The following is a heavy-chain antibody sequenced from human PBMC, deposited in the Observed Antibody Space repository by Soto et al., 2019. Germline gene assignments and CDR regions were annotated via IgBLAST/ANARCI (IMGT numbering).Heavy chain of an antibody. CDR3: ARESDYDTFDS. Sequence: PVGSLRLSCAASGFTFSSYKMNWVRQAPGKGLEWVSYISFSGSSIYYADSVKGRFTISRDNAKNSLYLQMNGLRADDTAVYYCARESDYDTFDSWGQGTLVTVSS. CDR2: ISFSGSSI. V-gene: IGHV3-48*03. D-gene: IGHD3-9*01. CDR1: GFTFSSYK. J-gene: IGHJ4*02.